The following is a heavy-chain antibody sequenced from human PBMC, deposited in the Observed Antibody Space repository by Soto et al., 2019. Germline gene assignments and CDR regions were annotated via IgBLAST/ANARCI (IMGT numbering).Heavy chain of an antibody. V-gene: IGHV3-23*01. CDR1: GFTFSSYA. D-gene: IGHD5-12*01. CDR2: ISGSGGST. CDR3: AKTIDSGYDYALFDY. Sequence: GGSLRLSCAASGFTFSSYAMSWVRQAPGKGLEWVSAISGSGGSTYYADSVKGRFTISRDNSKNTLYLQMNSLRAEDTAVYYCAKTIDSGYDYALFDYWGQGTLVTVSS. J-gene: IGHJ4*02.